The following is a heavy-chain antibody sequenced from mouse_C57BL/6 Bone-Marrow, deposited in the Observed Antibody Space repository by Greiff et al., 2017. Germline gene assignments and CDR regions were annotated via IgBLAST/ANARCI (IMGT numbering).Heavy chain of an antibody. D-gene: IGHD2-3*01. J-gene: IGHJ3*01. CDR3: ARFYDGYCLFAY. Sequence: QVQLQQPGAELVKPGASVKLSCKASGYTFTSYWMHWVKQRPGQGLEWIGMIHPNGGSTNYNEKFKSKATLTVDKSSSTAYMQLSSLTSEDSAVYCCARFYDGYCLFAYWGQGTLVTVSA. CDR1: GYTFTSYW. V-gene: IGHV1-64*01. CDR2: IHPNGGST.